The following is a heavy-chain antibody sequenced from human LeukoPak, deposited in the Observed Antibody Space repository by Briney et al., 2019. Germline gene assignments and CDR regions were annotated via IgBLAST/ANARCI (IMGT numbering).Heavy chain of an antibody. V-gene: IGHV1-18*01. CDR2: ISAYDGET. D-gene: IGHD1-26*01. Sequence: GASVKVSCKASGYSFTSYGISWVREAPGRGLEWVGYISAYDGETRYAQKFQGRVTLTTDTSTGTVYMEMRRLRSDDTAVYYYARGGKNYFDFWGQGTLVTVSS. J-gene: IGHJ4*02. CDR3: ARGGKNYFDF. CDR1: GYSFTSYG.